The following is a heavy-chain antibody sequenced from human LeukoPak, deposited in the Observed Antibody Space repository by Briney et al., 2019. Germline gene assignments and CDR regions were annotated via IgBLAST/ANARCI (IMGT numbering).Heavy chain of an antibody. CDR2: IRYDGSNK. D-gene: IGHD1-26*01. J-gene: IGHJ3*02. Sequence: GGSLRLSCAASGFTFSSYGMHWVRQAPGKGLEWVAFIRYDGSNKYYADSVKGRFTISRDNSKNTLYLQMNSLRAEDTAVYYCAKVGGIVGATEAFDIWGQGTMVTVSS. V-gene: IGHV3-30*02. CDR1: GFTFSSYG. CDR3: AKVGGIVGATEAFDI.